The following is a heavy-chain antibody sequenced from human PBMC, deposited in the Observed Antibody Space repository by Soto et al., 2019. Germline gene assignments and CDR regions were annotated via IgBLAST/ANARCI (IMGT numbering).Heavy chain of an antibody. CDR1: GGSISSSNW. CDR2: IYHSGST. Sequence: SETLSLTXAVSGGSISSSNWWSWVRQPPGKGLEWIGEIYHSGSTNYNPSLKSRVTISVDKSKNQFSLKLSSVTAADTAVYYCARALLVVVPAPTPDIVATIHYYYGMDVWGQGTTVTVSS. CDR3: ARALLVVVPAPTPDIVATIHYYYGMDV. J-gene: IGHJ6*02. V-gene: IGHV4-4*02. D-gene: IGHD5-12*01.